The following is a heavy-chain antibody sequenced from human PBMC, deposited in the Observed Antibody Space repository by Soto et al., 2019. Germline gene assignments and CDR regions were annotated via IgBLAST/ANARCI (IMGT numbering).Heavy chain of an antibody. J-gene: IGHJ6*02. CDR3: ATDGSYAQHV. CDR1: GFTFSSTW. D-gene: IGHD3-16*01. Sequence: PGGSRRHSWAASGFTFSSTWMHGGRQAPGKGLVWVSHINSDGSSTTYADSVRGRFTISRDNAKNTVYLQMNSLRAEDTAVYYCATDGSYAQHVWGQGTTVTVSS. V-gene: IGHV3-74*03. CDR2: INSDGSST.